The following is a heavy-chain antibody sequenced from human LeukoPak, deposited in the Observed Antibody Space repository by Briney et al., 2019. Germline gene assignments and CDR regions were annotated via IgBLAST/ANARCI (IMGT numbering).Heavy chain of an antibody. D-gene: IGHD5-12*01. J-gene: IGHJ4*02. Sequence: SETLSLTCAVYGGSFSGYYWSWIRQPPGKGLEWIGEINHSGSTNYNPSLKSRVTISVDTSKNQFSLKLSSVTAADTAVYYCARGSDIANDYWGQGTLVTVSS. V-gene: IGHV4-34*01. CDR1: GGSFSGYY. CDR2: INHSGST. CDR3: ARGSDIANDY.